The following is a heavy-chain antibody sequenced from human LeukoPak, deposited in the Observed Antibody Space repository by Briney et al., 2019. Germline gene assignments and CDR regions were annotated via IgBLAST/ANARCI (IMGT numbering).Heavy chain of an antibody. V-gene: IGHV4-59*01. CDR3: AREQRNYYFDY. Sequence: PSETLSLTCTVSGGSISSYYWSWIRQPPGKGLEWIGYIYYSGSTNYNPSLKSRVTISVDTSKNQFSLKLSSVTAADTAVYYCAREQRNYYFDYWGQGTLVTVSS. D-gene: IGHD4-11*01. CDR1: GGSISSYY. CDR2: IYYSGST. J-gene: IGHJ4*02.